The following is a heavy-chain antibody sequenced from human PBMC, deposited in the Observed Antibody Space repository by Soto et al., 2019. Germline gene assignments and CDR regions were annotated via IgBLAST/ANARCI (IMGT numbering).Heavy chain of an antibody. CDR1: GFTFSSYS. V-gene: IGHV3-21*01. CDR3: ARGSRGSCYDY. J-gene: IGHJ4*02. D-gene: IGHD1-26*01. CDR2: ISSSSSYI. Sequence: EVQLVESGGGLVKPGGSLRLSCAASGFTFSSYSMNWVRQAPGKGLEWVSSISSSSSYIYYADSVKGRFTISRDNAKNSLSLQMNSLRAEDTAVYYCARGSRGSCYDYWGQGTLVTVSS.